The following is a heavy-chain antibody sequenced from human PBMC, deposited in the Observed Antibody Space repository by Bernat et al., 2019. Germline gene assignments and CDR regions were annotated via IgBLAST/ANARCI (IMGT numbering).Heavy chain of an antibody. J-gene: IGHJ4*02. D-gene: IGHD4-17*01. V-gene: IGHV1-69*13. CDR3: ARGDDYGDPSVYFDY. Sequence: QVQLVQSGAEVKKPGASVKVSCKVSGYTLTELSMHWVRQAPGQGLEWMGGIIPIFGTANYAQKFQGRVTITADKSTSTAYMELSSLRSEDTAVYYCARGDDYGDPSVYFDYWGQGTLVTVSS. CDR2: IIPIFGTA. CDR1: GYTLTELS.